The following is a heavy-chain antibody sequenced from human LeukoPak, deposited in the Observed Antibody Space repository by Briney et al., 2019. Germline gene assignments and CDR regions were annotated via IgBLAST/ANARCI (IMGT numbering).Heavy chain of an antibody. CDR2: ISGSGDIT. V-gene: IGHV3-23*01. CDR1: GFTFSSSA. Sequence: GGSLRLSCAASGFTFSSSAMSWVRQAPGKGLEWVSDISGSGDITYYADSVKGRFTISRDNSKNTLYLQMNSLRAEDTAVYYCASPDSGSYYREGQYFQHWGQGTLVTVSS. CDR3: ASPDSGSYYREGQYFQH. D-gene: IGHD3-10*01. J-gene: IGHJ1*01.